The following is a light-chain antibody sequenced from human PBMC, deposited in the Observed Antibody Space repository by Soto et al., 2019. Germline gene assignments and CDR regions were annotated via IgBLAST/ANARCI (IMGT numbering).Light chain of an antibody. V-gene: IGLV2-18*02. J-gene: IGLJ3*02. CDR3: SSFTTSTTWV. Sequence: QSALTQPPSVSGSPGQSVTISCTGTSSDIGSYTHVSWYQQPPVTAPKLMIYEVSNRPSGVPDRFSGSKSGNTASLTISGLQAEDEGDYYCSSFTTSTTWVFGGGTKLTVL. CDR2: EVS. CDR1: SSDIGSYTH.